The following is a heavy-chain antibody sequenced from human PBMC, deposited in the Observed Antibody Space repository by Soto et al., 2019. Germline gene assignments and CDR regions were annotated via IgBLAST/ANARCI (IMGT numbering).Heavy chain of an antibody. J-gene: IGHJ4*01. V-gene: IGHV4-34*09. D-gene: IGHD3-3*01. CDR2: ISYSGNT. Sequence: SETLSLTCAVYGGSFSGYYWSWIRQRPGEGLEWIGFISYSGNTYHSPSLKSRLVLSVDTSKNQFSLELDFVTAADTAVYHCARGPSPFWSSYRFAYFDSWGHGIPVTVSS. CDR1: GGSFSGYY. CDR3: ARGPSPFWSSYRFAYFDS.